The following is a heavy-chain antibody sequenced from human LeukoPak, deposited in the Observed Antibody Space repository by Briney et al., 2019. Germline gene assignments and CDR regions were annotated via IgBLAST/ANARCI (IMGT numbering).Heavy chain of an antibody. V-gene: IGHV1-2*02. Sequence: GASVKVSCKASGYTFTGYYMHWVRQAPGQGLEWMGWINPNSGGTNYAQKFQGRVTMTRGTSISTAYMELSRLRSDDTAVYYCARDHMGELPKYYYYYMDVWGKGTTVTISS. D-gene: IGHD1-26*01. CDR1: GYTFTGYY. J-gene: IGHJ6*03. CDR3: ARDHMGELPKYYYYYMDV. CDR2: INPNSGGT.